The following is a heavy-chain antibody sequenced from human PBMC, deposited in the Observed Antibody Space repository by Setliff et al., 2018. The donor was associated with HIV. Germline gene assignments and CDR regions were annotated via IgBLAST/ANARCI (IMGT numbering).Heavy chain of an antibody. Sequence: SETLSLTCAVSGVSISSGSYYWSWIRQPAGKGLEWIGHIYTSGTTNYNPSLKSRVTISVDTSKNQFSLKLSSVTAADTAVFYCARLTTTYYYDSSAYYHPVWGQGTLVTVSS. J-gene: IGHJ4*02. V-gene: IGHV4-61*09. CDR2: IYTSGTT. CDR3: ARLTTTYYYDSSAYYHPV. D-gene: IGHD3-22*01. CDR1: GVSISSGSYY.